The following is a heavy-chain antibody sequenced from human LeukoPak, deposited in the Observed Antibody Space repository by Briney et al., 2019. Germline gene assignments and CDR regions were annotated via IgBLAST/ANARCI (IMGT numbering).Heavy chain of an antibody. CDR1: GGSISSSSYY. V-gene: IGHV4-39*01. D-gene: IGHD2/OR15-2a*01. CDR3: ARQNCTTTHCTQRSWFDP. CDR2: IYYSGST. J-gene: IGHJ5*02. Sequence: SETLSLTCTVSGGSISSSSYYWGWIRQPPGKGLEWIGSIYYSGSTYYNPSLKSRVTISVDTSKNQFSLKLSSVTAADTAVYYCARQNCTTTHCTQRSWFDPWGPGTLVTVSS.